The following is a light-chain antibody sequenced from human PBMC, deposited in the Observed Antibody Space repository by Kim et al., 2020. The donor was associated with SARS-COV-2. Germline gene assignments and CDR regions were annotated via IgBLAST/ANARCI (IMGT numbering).Light chain of an antibody. Sequence: DIQMTQSPFSLSACVGDRVTITCQASQDISNYLNWYQQKPGKAPKLLIYDASNLETGVPSRFSGSGSGTDFTFTISSLQPEDIATYYCQQYDNLPVTFGHGTKLEIK. J-gene: IGKJ2*01. V-gene: IGKV1-33*01. CDR2: DAS. CDR3: QQYDNLPVT. CDR1: QDISNY.